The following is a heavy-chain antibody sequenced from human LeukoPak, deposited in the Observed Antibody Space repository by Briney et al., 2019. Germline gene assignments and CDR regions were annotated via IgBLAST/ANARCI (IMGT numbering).Heavy chain of an antibody. J-gene: IGHJ4*02. D-gene: IGHD3-22*01. CDR3: AKFSGAYDSSDYYYGFVDY. CDR2: ISFDGSNK. Sequence: PGRSLRLSCATSGFTFSSYGMHWVRQAPGKGLEWVAVISFDGSNKYYADSVKGRFTISRDNSKNTLDLQMNSLRAEDTAVYYCAKFSGAYDSSDYYYGFVDYWGQGTLVTVSS. CDR1: GFTFSSYG. V-gene: IGHV3-30*18.